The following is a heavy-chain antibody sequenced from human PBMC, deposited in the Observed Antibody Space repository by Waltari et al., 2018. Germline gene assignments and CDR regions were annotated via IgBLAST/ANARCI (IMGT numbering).Heavy chain of an antibody. CDR3: ARPVAVAGRADYFDY. J-gene: IGHJ4*02. Sequence: QLQLQESGPGLVKPSETLSLTCTVSGGSISSSSYYWGWIRQPPGKGLEWIGSIYYSGSTYYNPSVKSRVTISVDTAKNQFSLKLGAVTAADTAVYYCARPVAVAGRADYFDYWGQGTLVTVSS. V-gene: IGHV4-39*01. CDR2: IYYSGST. CDR1: GGSISSSSYY. D-gene: IGHD6-19*01.